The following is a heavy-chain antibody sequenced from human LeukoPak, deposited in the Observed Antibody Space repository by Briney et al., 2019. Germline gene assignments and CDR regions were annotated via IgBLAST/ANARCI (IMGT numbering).Heavy chain of an antibody. D-gene: IGHD6-6*01. Sequence: SGGSLRLSCAASGFTFSSYGMHWVRQAPGKGLEWVAVILADESKKYYADSVKGRFTISRDNSKNTLYLQMNSLRAEDTAIYYCARDRGSSPFDYWGQGTLVTVSS. CDR3: ARDRGSSPFDY. J-gene: IGHJ4*02. CDR2: ILADESKK. V-gene: IGHV3-30*03. CDR1: GFTFSSYG.